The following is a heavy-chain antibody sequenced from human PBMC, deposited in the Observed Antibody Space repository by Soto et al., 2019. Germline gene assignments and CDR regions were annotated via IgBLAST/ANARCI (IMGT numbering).Heavy chain of an antibody. D-gene: IGHD3-16*01. Sequence: GGSLRLSCAPSGFTFSDYYMSWIRQAPGKGLEWVSYITSSGRTIFYADSVKGRFTISRDNAKNSLYLQMNSLRAEDTAVYYCARGGGYGRQYYYGMDVWGQGTTVTVS. CDR3: ARGGGYGRQYYYGMDV. J-gene: IGHJ6*02. CDR1: GFTFSDYY. CDR2: ITSSGRTI. V-gene: IGHV3-11*01.